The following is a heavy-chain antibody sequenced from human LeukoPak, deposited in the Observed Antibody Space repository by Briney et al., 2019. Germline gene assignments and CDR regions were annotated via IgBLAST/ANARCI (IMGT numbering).Heavy chain of an antibody. CDR3: ARDLPYSSSWESIDY. D-gene: IGHD6-13*01. Sequence: ASVKVSCKASGYTFTGYYMHWVRQALGQGLEWMGWINPKSGGTNYAQKFQGRVTMTRDTSNSTAYMELRSLRSDDTAVYYCARDLPYSSSWESIDYWGQGTLVTVSS. CDR2: INPKSGGT. CDR1: GYTFTGYY. V-gene: IGHV1-2*02. J-gene: IGHJ4*02.